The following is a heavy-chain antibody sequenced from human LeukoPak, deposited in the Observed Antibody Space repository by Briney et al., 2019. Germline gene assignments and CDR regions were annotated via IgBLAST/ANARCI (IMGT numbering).Heavy chain of an antibody. V-gene: IGHV3-23*01. CDR2: ISGSGGSS. CDR3: AKSIEVAGTDFDY. Sequence: GGSLRLSCAASGFTFSNYAMSWVRQAPGKGLEWVSSISGSGGSSYYADSVKGRFTISRDNSKNTLYLQMNSLRAEDTAVYYCAKSIEVAGTDFDYWGQGTLVTVSS. CDR1: GFTFSNYA. D-gene: IGHD6-19*01. J-gene: IGHJ4*02.